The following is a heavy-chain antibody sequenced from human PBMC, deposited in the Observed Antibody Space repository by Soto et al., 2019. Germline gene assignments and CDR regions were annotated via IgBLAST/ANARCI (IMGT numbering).Heavy chain of an antibody. J-gene: IGHJ6*02. CDR3: ARGTRNYRLYYYYGMDV. CDR2: ISYDGSNK. Sequence: PGGSLRLSCAASGFTFSSYAMHWVRQAPGKGLEWVAVISYDGSNKYYADSMKGRFTISRDNSKNTLYLQMNSLRAEDTAVYYCARGTRNYRLYYYYGMDVWGQGTTVTVSS. V-gene: IGHV3-30-3*01. CDR1: GFTFSSYA. D-gene: IGHD1-7*01.